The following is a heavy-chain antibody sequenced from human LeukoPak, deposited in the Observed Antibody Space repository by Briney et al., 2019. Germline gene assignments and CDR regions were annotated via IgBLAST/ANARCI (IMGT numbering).Heavy chain of an antibody. CDR2: VSNDGRKT. CDR1: GFSFSTYA. CDR3: AKDDGPYGSTWYSVGLIDY. Sequence: GRSLRLSCAASGFSFSTYAMQWVRQAPGKGLDWVGVVSNDGRKTQYADSVKGRFTISRDSSKKTVYLQMNSLTTEDTGVYYCAKDDGPYGSTWYSVGLIDYWGQGTLVTVSS. V-gene: IGHV3-30*18. D-gene: IGHD6-13*01. J-gene: IGHJ4*02.